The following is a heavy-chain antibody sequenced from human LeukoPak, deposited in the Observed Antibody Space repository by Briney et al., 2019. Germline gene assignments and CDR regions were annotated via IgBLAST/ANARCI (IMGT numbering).Heavy chain of an antibody. CDR3: ARDMAKKNTYYYDSSGSPDY. Sequence: GGSLRLSCAASGFTFSSYAMSWVRQAPGKGLEWVSAISGSGGSTYYADSVKGRFTISRDNSKNTLYLQMNSLRAEDTAVYYCARDMAKKNTYYYDSSGSPDYWGQGTLVTVSS. J-gene: IGHJ4*02. CDR1: GFTFSSYA. CDR2: ISGSGGST. V-gene: IGHV3-23*01. D-gene: IGHD3-22*01.